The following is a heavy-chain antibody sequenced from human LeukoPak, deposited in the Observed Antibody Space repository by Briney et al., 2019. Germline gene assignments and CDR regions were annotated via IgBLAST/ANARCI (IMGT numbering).Heavy chain of an antibody. CDR1: GYTFTSYG. Sequence: GVSVKVSCKASGYTFTSYGISWVRQAPGQGLEWMGWISAYNGNTNYAQKLQGRVTMTTDTSTSTAYMELRSLRSDDTAVYYCARFMITFGGVIAKFDYWGQGTLVTVSS. D-gene: IGHD3-16*02. CDR2: ISAYNGNT. J-gene: IGHJ4*02. CDR3: ARFMITFGGVIAKFDY. V-gene: IGHV1-18*01.